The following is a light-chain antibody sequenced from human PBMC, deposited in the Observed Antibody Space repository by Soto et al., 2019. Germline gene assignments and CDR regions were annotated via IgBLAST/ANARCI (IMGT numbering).Light chain of an antibody. V-gene: IGKV3-15*01. CDR1: QSVRRK. Sequence: EMVMTQSPATLSVSPGERATLSCRASQSVRRKLAWYQQRPGQAPRLLVYDTSTRATGIPGRFSGSGSVTDFTLTISSLQSEDFAFYYCQEYNNWPPMYTFGQGTKLEIK. CDR3: QEYNNWPPMYT. CDR2: DTS. J-gene: IGKJ2*01.